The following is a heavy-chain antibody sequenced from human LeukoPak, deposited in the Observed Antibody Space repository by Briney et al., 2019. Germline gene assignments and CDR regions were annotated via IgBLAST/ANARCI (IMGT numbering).Heavy chain of an antibody. Sequence: SETLSLTCTVSGESISGFYWTWIRQPPGKGLEWIGYIYYSGSTNYNPSLKSRVTISVDTSKNQFSLKLSSVTAADTAVYYCARVGAVAKSGGIDYWGQGTLVTVSS. CDR1: GESISGFY. V-gene: IGHV4-59*01. J-gene: IGHJ4*02. CDR2: IYYSGST. CDR3: ARVGAVAKSGGIDY. D-gene: IGHD6-19*01.